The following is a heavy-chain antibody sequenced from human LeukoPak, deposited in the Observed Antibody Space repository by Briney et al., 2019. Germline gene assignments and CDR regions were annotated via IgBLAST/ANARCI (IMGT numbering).Heavy chain of an antibody. CDR1: GFSFTDYT. Sequence: PGGSLRLSCAASGFSFTDYTMNWVRQAPGKGLEWVSSISSSGSYIYYADSVKGRFTTSRDNAKDSLYLQMNSLRAEDTAVYYCARAPDLDSSGYYYRFFQHWGQGTLVTVSS. CDR3: ARAPDLDSSGYYYRFFQH. V-gene: IGHV3-21*04. CDR2: ISSSGSYI. D-gene: IGHD3-22*01. J-gene: IGHJ1*01.